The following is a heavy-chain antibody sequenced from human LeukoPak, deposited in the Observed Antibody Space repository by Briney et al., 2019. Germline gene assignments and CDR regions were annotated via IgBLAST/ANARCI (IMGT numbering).Heavy chain of an antibody. CDR3: ARVRGTTWGDYDDAFDI. V-gene: IGHV4-34*01. D-gene: IGHD3-10*01. CDR1: GGSFSGYY. CDR2: INHSGST. Sequence: PSETLSLTCAVYGGSFSGYYWSWIRQPPGKGLEWIGEINHSGSTNYNPSLKSRVTISVDTSKNRFSLKLSSVTAADTAVYYCARVRGTTWGDYDDAFDIWGQGTMVTVSS. J-gene: IGHJ3*02.